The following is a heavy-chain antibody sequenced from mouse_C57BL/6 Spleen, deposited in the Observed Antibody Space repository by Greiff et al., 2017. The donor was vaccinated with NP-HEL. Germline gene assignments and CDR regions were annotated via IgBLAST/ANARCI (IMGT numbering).Heavy chain of an antibody. CDR3: ARRSDYDGAMDY. V-gene: IGHV1-20*01. Sequence: EVQRVESGPELVKPGDSVKISCKASGYSFTGYFMNWVMQSHGKSLEWIGRINPYNGDTFYNQKFKGKATLTVDKSSSTAHMELRSLTSEDSAVYYCARRSDYDGAMDYWGQGTSVTVSS. D-gene: IGHD2-4*01. CDR1: GYSFTGYF. CDR2: INPYNGDT. J-gene: IGHJ4*01.